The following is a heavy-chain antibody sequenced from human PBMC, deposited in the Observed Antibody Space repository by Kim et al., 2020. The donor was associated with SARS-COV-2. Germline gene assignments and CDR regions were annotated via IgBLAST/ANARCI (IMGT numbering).Heavy chain of an antibody. D-gene: IGHD3-10*01. J-gene: IGHJ6*03. CDR1: GYTFTSYA. CDR3: ARDMLLWFGELSYYYYMDV. CDR2: INTNTGNP. V-gene: IGHV7-4-1*02. Sequence: ASVKVSCKASGYTFTSYAMNWVRQAPGQGLEWMGWINTNTGNPTYAQGFTGRFVFSLDTSVSTAYLQISSLKAEDTAVYYCARDMLLWFGELSYYYYMDVCGKGTTVTVSS.